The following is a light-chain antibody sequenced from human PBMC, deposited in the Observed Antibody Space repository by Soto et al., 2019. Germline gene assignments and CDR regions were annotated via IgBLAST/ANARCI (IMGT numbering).Light chain of an antibody. Sequence: EIVMTQSPATLSVSPGERATLSCRASQSVSSNLAWYQQKPGQAPRLLIYGASTRATGIPARFSGSGSGTEFTLTISSLPAEDFAVYDGQQYKTWPPCTFGQGTKVEIK. CDR3: QQYKTWPPCT. CDR1: QSVSSN. J-gene: IGKJ1*01. CDR2: GAS. V-gene: IGKV3-15*01.